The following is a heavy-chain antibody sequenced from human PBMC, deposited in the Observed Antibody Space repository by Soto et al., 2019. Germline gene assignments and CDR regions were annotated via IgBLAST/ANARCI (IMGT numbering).Heavy chain of an antibody. CDR1: GGTFSSYA. CDR2: IIPIFGTA. V-gene: IGHV1-69*13. J-gene: IGHJ2*01. Sequence: SVKVSCKASGGTFSSYAISWVRQAPGQGLEWRGGIIPIFGTANYAQKFQGRVTITADESTSTAYMELSSLRSEDTAVYYCARQPNSSGWYPKLYWYFDLWGRGTLVTVSS. D-gene: IGHD6-19*01. CDR3: ARQPNSSGWYPKLYWYFDL.